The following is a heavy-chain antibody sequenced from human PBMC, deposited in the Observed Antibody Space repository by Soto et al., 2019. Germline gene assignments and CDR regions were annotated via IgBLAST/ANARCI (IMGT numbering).Heavy chain of an antibody. V-gene: IGHV3-30*18. CDR2: ISYDGSNK. J-gene: IGHJ6*02. Sequence: QVQLVESGGGVVQPGRSLRLSCAASGFTFISYGMHWVRQAPGKGLEWVAGISYDGSNKYYADSVKGRFTISRDNSKNTLYLQMNSLRAEDTAVYYCAKELGYYYYYGMDVWGQGTTVTVSS. CDR1: GFTFISYG. D-gene: IGHD3-16*01. CDR3: AKELGYYYYYGMDV.